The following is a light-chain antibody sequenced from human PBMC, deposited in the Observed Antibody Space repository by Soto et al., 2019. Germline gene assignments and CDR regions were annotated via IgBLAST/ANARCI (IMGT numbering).Light chain of an antibody. CDR3: QVRTDWPPFMYS. V-gene: IGKV3-11*01. Sequence: EIVLTQSPATLSLSPGERATLSCRASQSVDTFLAWYQQKPGRTPSLLISDTSNRATGIPPRFSGTGSGTDFTLTISRLEPEDFAVYSCQVRTDWPPFMYSFGQGTKLEVK. J-gene: IGKJ2*01. CDR1: QSVDTF. CDR2: DTS.